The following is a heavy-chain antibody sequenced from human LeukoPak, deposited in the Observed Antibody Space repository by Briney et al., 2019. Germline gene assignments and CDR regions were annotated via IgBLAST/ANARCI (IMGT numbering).Heavy chain of an antibody. D-gene: IGHD3-3*01. CDR3: ARASLPYYDFWSGYSPTGGMDV. Sequence: PWETLSLTCTVSGGSISSGGYYWSWIRQHPGKGLEWIGYIYYSRSTYYNPSLKSRVTISVDTSKNQFSLKLSSVTAADTAVYYCARASLPYYDFWSGYSPTGGMDVWGQGTTV. J-gene: IGHJ6*02. CDR1: GGSISSGGYY. V-gene: IGHV4-31*03. CDR2: IYYSRST.